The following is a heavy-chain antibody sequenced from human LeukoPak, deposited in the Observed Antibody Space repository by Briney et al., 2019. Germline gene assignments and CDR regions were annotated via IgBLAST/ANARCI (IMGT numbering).Heavy chain of an antibody. J-gene: IGHJ4*02. CDR2: ISRSGDIT. V-gene: IGHV3-23*01. CDR1: GFTFSRYA. Sequence: PGGSLRLSCAASGFTFSRYAMRWVRQAPGKGVERGSGISRSGDITSYTTSVPRRFTISRDNSANTLFLQMYSLRAEDTAVYYCGKARGGVSVYDGLGHWGQGTLVTVPS. CDR3: GKARGGVSVYDGLGH. D-gene: IGHD5/OR15-5a*01.